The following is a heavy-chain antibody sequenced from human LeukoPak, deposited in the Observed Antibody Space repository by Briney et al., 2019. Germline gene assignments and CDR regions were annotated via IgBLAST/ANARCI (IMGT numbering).Heavy chain of an antibody. CDR3: ARVRYYDIVTGYYNYYYYYMDV. V-gene: IGHV3-7*01. D-gene: IGHD3-9*01. Sequence: GGSLRLSCEASGFTFSSYWMSWVRQAPGKGLEWVANIKQDGSEKYYVDSVKGRFTISRDNAKNSLYLQMNSLRAEDTAVYYCARVRYYDIVTGYYNYYYYYMDVWGKGTTVTVSS. CDR2: IKQDGSEK. J-gene: IGHJ6*03. CDR1: GFTFSSYW.